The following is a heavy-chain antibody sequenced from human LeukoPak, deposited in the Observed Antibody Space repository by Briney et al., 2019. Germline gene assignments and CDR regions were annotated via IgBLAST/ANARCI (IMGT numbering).Heavy chain of an antibody. CDR1: GFTFSSYW. CDR3: ARAENYYDSSGYYSRQYYGMDV. Sequence: QSGGSLRLSCAASGFTFSSYWMSWVRQAPGKGLEGVANIKQEGSEKYYVDSVKGRLTISRDNAKNSLYLQMNSLRAEDTAVYYCARAENYYDSSGYYSRQYYGMDVWGQGTTVTVSS. J-gene: IGHJ6*02. V-gene: IGHV3-7*01. D-gene: IGHD3-22*01. CDR2: IKQEGSEK.